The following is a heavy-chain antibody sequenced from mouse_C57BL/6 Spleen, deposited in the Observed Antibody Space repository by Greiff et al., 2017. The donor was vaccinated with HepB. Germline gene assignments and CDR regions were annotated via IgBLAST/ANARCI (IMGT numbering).Heavy chain of an antibody. CDR1: GYTFTDYN. J-gene: IGHJ4*01. CDR2: INPNNGGT. V-gene: IGHV1-22*01. Sequence: EVLLQQSGPELVKPGASVKMSCKASGYTFTDYNMHWVKQSHGKSLEWIGYINPNNGGTSYNQKFKGKATLTVNKSSSTAYMELRSLTSEDSAVYYCAIGNYYAMDYWGQGTSVTVSS. CDR3: AIGNYYAMDY.